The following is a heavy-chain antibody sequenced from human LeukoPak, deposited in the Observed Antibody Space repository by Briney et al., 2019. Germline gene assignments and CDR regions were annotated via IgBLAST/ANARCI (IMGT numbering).Heavy chain of an antibody. CDR3: AKDVRGTYAPDY. CDR2: ISVNGGST. J-gene: IGHJ4*02. CDR1: GFTFSNYA. Sequence: PGGSLRLSCAASGFTFSNYAMSRVRQTPGRGLEWVSTISVNGGSTYSADSVKGRFTISRDNSKNTLYLQMNSLRAEDTAIYYCAKDVRGTYAPDYWGQGTLVTVSS. V-gene: IGHV3-23*01. D-gene: IGHD2-2*01.